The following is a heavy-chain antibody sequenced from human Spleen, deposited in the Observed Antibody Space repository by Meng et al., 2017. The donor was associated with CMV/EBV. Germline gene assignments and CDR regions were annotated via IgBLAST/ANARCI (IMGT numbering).Heavy chain of an antibody. J-gene: IGHJ6*02. CDR1: GANFGTYA. CDR2: IIPIFGTA. V-gene: IGHV1-69*05. Sequence: SVKVSCKASGANFGTYAVSWVRQAPGQGLEWMGGIIPIFGTANYAQKFQGRVTMTTDESTSTAYMELSSLRSEDTAVYYCARTRYDSSGYDAYYYYAMDVWGQGTTVTVSS. CDR3: ARTRYDSSGYDAYYYYAMDV. D-gene: IGHD3-22*01.